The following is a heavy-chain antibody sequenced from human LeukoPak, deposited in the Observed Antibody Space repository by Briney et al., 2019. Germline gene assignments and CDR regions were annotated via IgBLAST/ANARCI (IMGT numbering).Heavy chain of an antibody. Sequence: PGRSLRLSCAASGFTFSSYSMNWVRQAPGKGLEWVSSISSSSSYIYYADSVKGRFTISRDNAKNSLYLQMNSLRAEDTAVYYCARDCSGGSCYYGIDYWGQGTLVTVSS. J-gene: IGHJ4*02. CDR1: GFTFSSYS. V-gene: IGHV3-21*01. CDR2: ISSSSSYI. CDR3: ARDCSGGSCYYGIDY. D-gene: IGHD2-15*01.